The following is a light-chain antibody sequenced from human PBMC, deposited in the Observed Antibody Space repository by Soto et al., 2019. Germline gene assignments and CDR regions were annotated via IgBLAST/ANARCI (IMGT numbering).Light chain of an antibody. CDR2: EGS. CDR1: SSDFGSYNL. Sequence: QSVLTQPASVSGSPGQSITISCTGTSSDFGSYNLVSWYQYHPGKAPRLMIYEGSERPSGVSNRVAGSTSGNTASLTISGLQAEDEADYYCCSYAGSSTYVVFGGGTKLTVL. V-gene: IGLV2-23*01. J-gene: IGLJ2*01. CDR3: CSYAGSSTYVV.